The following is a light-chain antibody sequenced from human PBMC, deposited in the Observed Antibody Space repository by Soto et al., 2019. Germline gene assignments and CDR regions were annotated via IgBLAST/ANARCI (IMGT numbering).Light chain of an antibody. J-gene: IGKJ1*01. CDR3: QQYVSSPWA. V-gene: IGKV3-20*01. CDR1: QRGTNSF. CDR2: GAS. Sequence: EVVLEQSPGTLSLSPGERANLSCRASQRGTNSFLAWYQQKPGQAPRLLIYGASWRATGIPDRCTGSGSGTDCPLTLSKLEPEDFAVYYCQQYVSSPWAFGQRTKVEI.